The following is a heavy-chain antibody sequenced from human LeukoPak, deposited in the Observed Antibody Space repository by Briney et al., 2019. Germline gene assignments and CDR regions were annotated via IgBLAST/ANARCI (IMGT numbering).Heavy chain of an antibody. V-gene: IGHV3-23*01. CDR3: AKDRYGSGSYTDY. Sequence: PGGSLRLSCAASGFTFSSYAMSWVRQAPGKGLEWVSAISGSGGSTYYAGSVKGRFTISRDNSKNTLYLQMNSLRAEDTAVYYCAKDRYGSGSYTDYWGQGTLVTVSS. CDR2: ISGSGGST. D-gene: IGHD3-10*01. CDR1: GFTFSSYA. J-gene: IGHJ4*02.